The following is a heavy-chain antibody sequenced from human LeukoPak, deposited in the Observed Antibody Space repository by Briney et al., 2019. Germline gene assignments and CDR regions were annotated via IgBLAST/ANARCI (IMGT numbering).Heavy chain of an antibody. CDR1: GGSFSGYY. CDR3: ASLGYCSSTSCYQTPGPYYYYGMDV. V-gene: IGHV4-34*01. CDR2: INHSGST. Sequence: SETLSLTCAAYGGSFSGYYWSWIRQPPGKGLEWIGEINHSGSTNYNPSLKSRVTISVDTSKNQFSLKLSSVTAADTAVYYCASLGYCSSTSCYQTPGPYYYYGMDVWGQGTTVTVSS. J-gene: IGHJ6*02. D-gene: IGHD2-2*01.